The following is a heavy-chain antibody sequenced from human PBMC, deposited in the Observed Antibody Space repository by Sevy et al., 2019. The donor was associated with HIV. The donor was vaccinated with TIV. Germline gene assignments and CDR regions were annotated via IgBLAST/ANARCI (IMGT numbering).Heavy chain of an antibody. CDR3: ATRLAYCSGGSCYYVY. CDR1: GYTLTELS. V-gene: IGHV1-24*01. D-gene: IGHD2-15*01. J-gene: IGHJ4*02. CDR2: FDPEDGET. Sequence: ASVKVSCKVSGYTLTELSMHWVRQAPGKGLEWMGGFDPEDGETIYAQKFQGRVTMTEDTSTDIAYMELSSLRSEDTAVYYCATRLAYCSGGSCYYVYWGQGTLVTVSS.